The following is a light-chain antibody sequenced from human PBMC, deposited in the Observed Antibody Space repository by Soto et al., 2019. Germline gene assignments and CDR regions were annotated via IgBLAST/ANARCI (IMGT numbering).Light chain of an antibody. CDR3: QQYNKWPPIT. CDR2: GAS. J-gene: IGKJ5*01. Sequence: EMELTQSPGTLSASPGGRPSLSCSASHIFKNNLSCYQQKPGQAPRLLIYGASSRATDIPSRFSGSGSGTEFTLTISSLQSEDFAVYFCQQYNKWPPITFGQGTRLEIK. CDR1: HIFKNN. V-gene: IGKV3-15*01.